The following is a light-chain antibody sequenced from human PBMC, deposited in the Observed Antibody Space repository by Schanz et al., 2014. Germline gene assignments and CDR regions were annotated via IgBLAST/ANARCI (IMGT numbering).Light chain of an antibody. CDR2: EVS. CDR1: SSDVGGYDY. Sequence: QSALTQPASVSGSPGQSITISCTGTSSDVGGYDYVSWYQQHPGKAPKLMIYEVSERPSGVPDRFSGSKSGNTASLTVSGLQAEDEGDYYCSSYTSSTTLVFGGGTKLTVL. CDR3: SSYTSSTTLV. J-gene: IGLJ3*02. V-gene: IGLV2-14*01.